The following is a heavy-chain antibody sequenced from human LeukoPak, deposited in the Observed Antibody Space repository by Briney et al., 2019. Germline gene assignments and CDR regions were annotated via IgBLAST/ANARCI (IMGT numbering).Heavy chain of an antibody. CDR3: ARAEYDSSGYDY. CDR2: IYSGGST. J-gene: IGHJ4*02. V-gene: IGHV3-66*01. D-gene: IGHD3-22*01. CDR1: GFTVSSNY. Sequence: GGSLRLSCAASGFTVSSNYMSWVRQAPGKGLEWVSVIYSGGSTYHADSVRGRFTISRDNSKNTLYLQMNSLRAEDTAVYYCARAEYDSSGYDYWGQGTLVTVSS.